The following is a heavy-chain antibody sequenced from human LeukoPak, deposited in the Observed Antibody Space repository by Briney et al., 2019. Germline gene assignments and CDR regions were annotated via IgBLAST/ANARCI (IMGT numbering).Heavy chain of an antibody. J-gene: IGHJ5*02. Sequence: SETLSLTCIVSGFSISSAYYWDWIRQPPGKGLEWVGNIYYSGSTNYNPSLKSRVTITVDTSKNQFSLKLSSVTAADTAVYYCARHGYYYDSSGYYPPGTYNWFDPWGQGTLVTVSS. V-gene: IGHV4-38-2*02. D-gene: IGHD3-22*01. CDR1: GFSISSAYY. CDR3: ARHGYYYDSSGYYPPGTYNWFDP. CDR2: IYYSGST.